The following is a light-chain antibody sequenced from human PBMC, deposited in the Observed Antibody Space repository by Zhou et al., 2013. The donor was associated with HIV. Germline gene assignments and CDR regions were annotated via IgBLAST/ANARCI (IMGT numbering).Light chain of an antibody. V-gene: IGLV2-14*03. CDR2: DAR. J-gene: IGLJ2*01. CDR3: SSFVTSTLV. CDR1: NSDVGGYSF. Sequence: SAPTQPASVSGSPGQSITISCTGINSDVGGYSFVSWYQQHPDKAPKLIIYDARNRPSGISNRFSGSKSGNTASLTISGLQTEDEADYYCSSFVTSTLVFGGGTKLTVL.